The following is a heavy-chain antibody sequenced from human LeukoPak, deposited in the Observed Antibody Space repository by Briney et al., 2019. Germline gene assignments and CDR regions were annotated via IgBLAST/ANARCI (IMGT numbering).Heavy chain of an antibody. CDR2: IYTSGST. Sequence: SETLSLTCTVSGGSISSYYWSWIRQSAGKGLEWIGRIYTSGSTNYNPSLKSRVTMSVDTSKNQFSLKLSSVTAADTAVYYCARDREYGSGSYPYYYYYYMDVWGKGTTVTISS. CDR1: GGSISSYY. CDR3: ARDREYGSGSYPYYYYYYMDV. D-gene: IGHD3-10*01. J-gene: IGHJ6*03. V-gene: IGHV4-4*07.